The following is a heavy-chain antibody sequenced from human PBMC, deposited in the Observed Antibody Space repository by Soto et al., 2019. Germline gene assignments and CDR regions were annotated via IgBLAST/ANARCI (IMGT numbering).Heavy chain of an antibody. CDR2: ISYDGSNK. V-gene: IGHV3-30-3*01. D-gene: IGHD6-19*01. CDR3: ARDNYSSGWYVFDY. J-gene: IGHJ4*02. CDR1: GFTFSSYA. Sequence: QVQLVESGGGVVQPVRSLRLSCAASGFTFSSYAMHWVRQAPGKGLEWVAVISYDGSNKYYADSVKGRFTISRDNSKNTLYLQMNSLRAEDTAVYYCARDNYSSGWYVFDYWGQGTLVTVSS.